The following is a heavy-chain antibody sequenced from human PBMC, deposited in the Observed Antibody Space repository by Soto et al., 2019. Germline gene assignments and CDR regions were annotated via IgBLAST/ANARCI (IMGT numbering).Heavy chain of an antibody. CDR1: GFPFSSHG. CDR2: IWYDGTKK. CDR3: AKEKGGSFSYNFDY. V-gene: IGHV3-33*03. Sequence: QAGGSLRLSCAASGFPFSSHGMHWVRQAPGKGLEWVALIWYDGTKKYYAESVKGRFIISRDNSKNTLYLQMNSLRAEDTAVYYCAKEKGGSFSYNFDYWGQGTLVTVSS. D-gene: IGHD1-26*01. J-gene: IGHJ4*02.